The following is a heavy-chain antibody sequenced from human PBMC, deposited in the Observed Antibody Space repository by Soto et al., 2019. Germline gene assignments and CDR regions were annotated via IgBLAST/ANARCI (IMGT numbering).Heavy chain of an antibody. Sequence: SETLSLTCTVSGGSISSSSYYWGWIRQPPGKGLEWIGSIYYSGSTYYNPSLKSRVTISVDTSKNQFSLKLSSVTAADTAVYYCARHGGESIAVAGHWGQGTLVTVSS. CDR1: GGSISSSSYY. J-gene: IGHJ4*02. V-gene: IGHV4-39*01. CDR2: IYYSGST. CDR3: ARHGGESIAVAGH. D-gene: IGHD6-19*01.